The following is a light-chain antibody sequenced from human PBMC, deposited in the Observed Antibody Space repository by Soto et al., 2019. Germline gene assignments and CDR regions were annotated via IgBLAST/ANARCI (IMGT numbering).Light chain of an antibody. Sequence: DVVMTQSPLSLPVTLGQPASISCRSSQSLLYSDGNTYLSWFQQRPGQSPRRLIYTVSNRDSGVPDRFSGSGSGSDFPLIISRVEAEDVGVYFCLQGTHWPITFGQGTRLEIK. CDR3: LQGTHWPIT. V-gene: IGKV2-30*01. J-gene: IGKJ5*01. CDR1: QSLLYSDGNTY. CDR2: TVS.